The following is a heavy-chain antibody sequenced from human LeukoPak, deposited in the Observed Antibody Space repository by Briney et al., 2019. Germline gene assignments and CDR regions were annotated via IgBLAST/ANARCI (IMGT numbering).Heavy chain of an antibody. CDR1: GGTSSSYA. D-gene: IGHD2-2*01. CDR2: IIPILGIA. J-gene: IGHJ6*02. CDR3: ARDDAPAGSESYCRRISCYLGRLDV. Sequence: ASVKVSCKASGGTSSSYAIRWVRQAPGQGLEWMGRIIPILGIANYAQKFQGRVTITADKSTSTAYMELSSLRSEDTAVYYCARDDAPAGSESYCRRISCYLGRLDVWGQGTTITVSS. V-gene: IGHV1-69*04.